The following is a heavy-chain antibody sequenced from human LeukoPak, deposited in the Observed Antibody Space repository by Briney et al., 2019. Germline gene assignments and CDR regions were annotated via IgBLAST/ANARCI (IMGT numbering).Heavy chain of an antibody. CDR3: ARNLGHTSGLDY. J-gene: IGHJ4*02. V-gene: IGHV3-33*01. D-gene: IGHD3-10*01. Sequence: GGSLRLSCAASGFSFSSYGMHWVRQAPGKGLEWVAVIWYDGSNKYYADSVKGRFTISRDNSKNTLYLQMNSLRAEDTAVYYCARNLGHTSGLDYWGQGTLVTVSS. CDR2: IWYDGSNK. CDR1: GFSFSSYG.